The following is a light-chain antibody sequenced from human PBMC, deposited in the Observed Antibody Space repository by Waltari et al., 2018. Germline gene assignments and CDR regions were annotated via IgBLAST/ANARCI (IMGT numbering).Light chain of an antibody. J-gene: IGLJ2*01. CDR3: SSYTSSTTRLRI. CDR2: DVS. CDR1: SSDVGGYNY. V-gene: IGLV2-14*03. Sequence: QSALTQPASVSGSPGQSITISCTGTSSDVGGYNYVSWYQKHPGKAPKLLIYDVSNRPARVCNHFSASHSGNAAPLFLCAHQAEGGADYCCSSYTSSTTRLRIFGGGTKLTVV.